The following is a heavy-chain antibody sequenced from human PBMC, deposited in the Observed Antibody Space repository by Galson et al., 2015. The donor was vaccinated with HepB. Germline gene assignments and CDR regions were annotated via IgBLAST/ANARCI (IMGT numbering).Heavy chain of an antibody. V-gene: IGHV1-69-2*01. D-gene: IGHD6-6*01. CDR1: GYTFTDYY. Sequence: VKVSCKVSGYTFTDYYMHWVQQAPGKGLEWMGLVDPEDGETIYAEKFQGRVTITADTSTDTAYTELSSLRSEDTAVYYCATGLKYSSLGGDYWGQGTLVTVSS. J-gene: IGHJ4*02. CDR3: ATGLKYSSLGGDY. CDR2: VDPEDGET.